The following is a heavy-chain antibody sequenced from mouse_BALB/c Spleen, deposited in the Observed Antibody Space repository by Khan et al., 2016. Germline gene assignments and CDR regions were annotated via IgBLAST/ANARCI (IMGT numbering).Heavy chain of an antibody. D-gene: IGHD2-1*01. CDR2: FYPGSGSI. CDR3: ARQDGNFHYAMDY. V-gene: IGHV1-62-2*01. Sequence: QVQLQQSGAGLVKPGASVKLSCKASGYTFTEYIIHWVKQRSGQGLEWIGWFYPGSGSIKYNEKFRDKATLTADKSSSTVYMELSRLTSEDSAVYLSARQDGNFHYAMDYWGQGSSVTVS. CDR1: GYTFTEYI. J-gene: IGHJ4*01.